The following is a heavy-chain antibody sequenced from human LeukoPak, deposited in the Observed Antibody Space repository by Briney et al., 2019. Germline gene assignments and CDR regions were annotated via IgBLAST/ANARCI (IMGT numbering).Heavy chain of an antibody. Sequence: GGSLRLSCAASGFTFSSYAMHWVRQAPGKGLEWVAVIWYDGSNKYYADSVKGRFTISRDNSKNTLYLQMNSLRAEDTAVYYCARVRIPYVRDAFDIWGQGTMVTVSS. J-gene: IGHJ3*02. CDR2: IWYDGSNK. CDR3: ARVRIPYVRDAFDI. CDR1: GFTFSSYA. D-gene: IGHD2-2*02. V-gene: IGHV3-33*08.